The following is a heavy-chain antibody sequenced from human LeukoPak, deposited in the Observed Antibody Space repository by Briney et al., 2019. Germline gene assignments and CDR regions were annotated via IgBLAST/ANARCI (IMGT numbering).Heavy chain of an antibody. V-gene: IGHV1-69*06. CDR3: ARFPDILTGENFDY. CDR2: IIPIFGTA. Sequence: ASVKVSCKASGGTFSSYAISWVRQAPGQGLEWMGGIIPIFGTANYAQKFQGRVTITADKSTSTAYMELSSLRSEDTAVYYCARFPDILTGENFDYWGQGTLVTVSS. D-gene: IGHD3-9*01. J-gene: IGHJ4*02. CDR1: GGTFSSYA.